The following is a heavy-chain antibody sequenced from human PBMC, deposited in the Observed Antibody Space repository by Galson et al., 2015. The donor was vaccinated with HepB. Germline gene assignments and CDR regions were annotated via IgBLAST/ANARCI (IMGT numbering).Heavy chain of an antibody. CDR3: TTDPTGVSLFGVVIDPFFDY. CDR2: FKSKTDGVTT. CDR1: GFTFSNAW. Sequence: SLRLSCAASGFTFSNAWMSWVRQAPGKGLEWVGRFKSKTDGVTTDYAAPVKGRFTISRDDSKNTLYLQMNSLKTEDTAVYYCTTDPTGVSLFGVVIDPFFDYWGQGTLVTVSS. D-gene: IGHD3-3*01. V-gene: IGHV3-15*01. J-gene: IGHJ4*02.